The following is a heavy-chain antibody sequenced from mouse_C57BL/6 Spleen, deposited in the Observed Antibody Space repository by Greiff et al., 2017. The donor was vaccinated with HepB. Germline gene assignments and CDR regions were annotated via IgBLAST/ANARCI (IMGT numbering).Heavy chain of an antibody. V-gene: IGHV1-78*01. CDR3: ARPVYGSSYVGAMDY. Sequence: VQLQQSDAELVKPGASVKISCKVSGYTFTDHTIHWMKQRPEQGLEWIGYIYPRDGSTKYNEKFKGKATLTADKSSSTAYMQLNSLTSEDSAVYFVARPVYGSSYVGAMDYWGQGTSVTVSS. CDR1: GYTFTDHT. D-gene: IGHD1-1*01. CDR2: IYPRDGST. J-gene: IGHJ4*01.